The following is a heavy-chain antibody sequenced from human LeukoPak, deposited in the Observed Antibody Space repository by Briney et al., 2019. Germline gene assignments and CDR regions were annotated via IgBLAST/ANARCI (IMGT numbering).Heavy chain of an antibody. CDR3: ASMVAEAGPNWFDP. CDR1: GFTFSDYY. V-gene: IGHV3-11*01. D-gene: IGHD6-19*01. J-gene: IGHJ5*02. CDR2: ISRGGSTT. Sequence: KPGGSLRLSCAASGFTFSDYYMSWIRQAPGKGLEWVSYISRGGSTTYYVDSVKGRLTISRDNAKNSLYLQMNSLRAEDTAVYYCASMVAEAGPNWFDPWGQGTLVTISS.